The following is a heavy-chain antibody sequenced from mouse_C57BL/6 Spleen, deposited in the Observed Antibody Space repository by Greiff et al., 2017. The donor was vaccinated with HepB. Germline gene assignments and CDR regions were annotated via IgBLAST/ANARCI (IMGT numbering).Heavy chain of an antibody. Sequence: EVNLVESGEGLVKPGGSLKLSCAASGFTFSSYAMSWVRQTPEKRLEWVAYISSGGDYIYYADTVKGRFTISRDNARNTLYLQMSSLKSEDTAMYYCTRDSYYSNSYWYFDVWGTGTTVTVSS. V-gene: IGHV5-9-1*02. CDR3: TRDSYYSNSYWYFDV. J-gene: IGHJ1*03. CDR2: ISSGGDYI. D-gene: IGHD2-5*01. CDR1: GFTFSSYA.